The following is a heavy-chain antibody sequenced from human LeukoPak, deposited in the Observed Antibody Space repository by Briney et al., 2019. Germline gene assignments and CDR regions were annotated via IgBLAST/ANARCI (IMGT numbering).Heavy chain of an antibody. CDR2: IYYSGST. CDR1: GGSISSGVYY. V-gene: IGHV4-31*03. J-gene: IGHJ6*03. D-gene: IGHD4-17*01. CDR3: ARVEAGDYGYYYYYMDV. Sequence: SQTLSLTCTVSGGSISSGVYYWSWIRPHPGKGLEWIGYIYYSGSTYYNPSLKSRVTISVDTSKNQFSLKLSSVTAADTAVYYCARVEAGDYGYYYYYMDVWGKGTTVTVSS.